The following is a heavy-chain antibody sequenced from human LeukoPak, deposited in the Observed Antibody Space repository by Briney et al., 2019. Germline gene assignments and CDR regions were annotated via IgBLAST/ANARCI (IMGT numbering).Heavy chain of an antibody. CDR2: ISYSGGT. Sequence: SETLSLTCTVSGVSISSYYWSWIRQPPGKRLEWIRYISYSGGTNYNPFLKSRVTISLDTSKNQFSLKLNSVTAADTAVYYCARDRPTLSEPLNLDAFDIWGQGTMVTVSS. CDR3: ARDRPTLSEPLNLDAFDI. V-gene: IGHV4-59*01. D-gene: IGHD3-16*02. J-gene: IGHJ3*02. CDR1: GVSISSYY.